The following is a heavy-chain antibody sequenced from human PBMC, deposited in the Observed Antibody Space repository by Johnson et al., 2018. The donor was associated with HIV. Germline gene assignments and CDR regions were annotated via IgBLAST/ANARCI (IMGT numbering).Heavy chain of an antibody. CDR3: AKVQSGWYVGADAFDI. D-gene: IGHD6-19*01. J-gene: IGHJ3*02. Sequence: QVQLVESGGGVVQPGKSLRLSCAGTGFTFSAYPMHWVRQTPAKGLEWMAIISYDGANADYADSVKGRFTISRDNSKNTLYLQMNSLRAEDTAVYYCAKVQSGWYVGADAFDIWGQGTMVTVSS. V-gene: IGHV3-30-3*01. CDR1: GFTFSAYP. CDR2: ISYDGANA.